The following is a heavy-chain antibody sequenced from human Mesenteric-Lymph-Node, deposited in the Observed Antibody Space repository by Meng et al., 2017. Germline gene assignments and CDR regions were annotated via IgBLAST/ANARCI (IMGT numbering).Heavy chain of an antibody. CDR1: AFTFSSYA. D-gene: IGHD3-10*01. CDR3: AKDFVTGSSDYFDS. J-gene: IGHJ4*02. Sequence: GGSLRLSCAASAFTFSSYAMSWVRQAPGKGLEWVSTISGGGYTTYYADSVKGRFTISRDNSKNTLYLQMNSLRAEDTAVYYCAKDFVTGSSDYFDSWGQGTLVTVSS. CDR2: ISGGGYTT. V-gene: IGHV3-23*01.